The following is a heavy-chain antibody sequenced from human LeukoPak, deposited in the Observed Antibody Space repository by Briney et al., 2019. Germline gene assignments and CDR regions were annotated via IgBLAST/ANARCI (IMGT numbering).Heavy chain of an antibody. V-gene: IGHV4-4*07. D-gene: IGHD4-17*01. CDR3: ARGLPSYGDYVDYYFYMDV. CDR1: GDSISVFY. CDR2: ISTSGST. J-gene: IGHJ6*03. Sequence: PSETLSLTCTVCGDSISVFYWSWIRQPAGKGLQWIGRISTSGSTNYNPSLKSRVTMSVDRSTNEFSLTVRSVTAADTALYYCARGLPSYGDYVDYYFYMDVWGKGTTVTVSS.